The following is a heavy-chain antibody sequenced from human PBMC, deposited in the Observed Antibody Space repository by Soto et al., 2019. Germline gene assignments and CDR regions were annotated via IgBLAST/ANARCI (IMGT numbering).Heavy chain of an antibody. CDR3: ARDVMTMTTVTSFSLDY. J-gene: IGHJ4*02. Sequence: QVQLVESGGGVVQPGRSLRLSCAASGFTFSSYAMHWVRQAPGKGLEWVAVISYDGSNKYYADSVKGRFTISRDNSKNTLYLQMNSLRGEDTAVYYCARDVMTMTTVTSFSLDYWGQGTLVTVSS. CDR2: ISYDGSNK. CDR1: GFTFSSYA. V-gene: IGHV3-30-3*01. D-gene: IGHD4-17*01.